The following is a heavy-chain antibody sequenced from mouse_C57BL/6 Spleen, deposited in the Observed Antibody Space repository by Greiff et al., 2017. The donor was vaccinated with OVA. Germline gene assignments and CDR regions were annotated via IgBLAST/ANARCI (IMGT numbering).Heavy chain of an antibody. CDR1: GYTFTDYE. CDR2: IDPETGGT. CDR3: NYYYGSSPWYFDV. Sequence: QVQLQQSGAELVRPGASVTLSCKASGYTFTDYEMHWVMQTPVHGLEWIGAIDPETGGTAYNQKFKGKAILTADKSSSTAYMELRSLTSEDSAVYYCNYYYGSSPWYFDVWGTGTTVTVSS. D-gene: IGHD1-1*01. V-gene: IGHV1-15*01. J-gene: IGHJ1*03.